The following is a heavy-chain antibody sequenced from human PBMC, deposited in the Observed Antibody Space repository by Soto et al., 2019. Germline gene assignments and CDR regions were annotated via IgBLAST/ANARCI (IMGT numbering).Heavy chain of an antibody. V-gene: IGHV1-2*02. J-gene: IGHJ5*02. Sequence: ASVKVSCKASGFSFTGYYIHWLRQAPGQGLEWMGWINAHSGGTEYAQKFQGRVTLTRDTSIATAYLTLTSLTSDDTALYYCAKDLTRQLAYWLDPWGQGTQVTV. D-gene: IGHD6-6*01. CDR3: AKDLTRQLAYWLDP. CDR1: GFSFTGYY. CDR2: INAHSGGT.